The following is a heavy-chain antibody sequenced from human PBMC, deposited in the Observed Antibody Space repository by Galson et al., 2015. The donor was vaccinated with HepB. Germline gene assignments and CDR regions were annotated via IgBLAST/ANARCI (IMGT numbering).Heavy chain of an antibody. J-gene: IGHJ4*02. CDR1: GFTFHGYA. CDR2: ISWNGVRT. Sequence: SLRLSCAASGFTFHGYAISWVRQAPGKGLEWVSGISWNGVRTGYADSLKGRFTISRDNAKNSLYLQMNSLRAEDTAVYYCVRGPRWLVGGFGDCWGQGTLVTVSS. D-gene: IGHD6-19*01. CDR3: VRGPRWLVGGFGDC. V-gene: IGHV3-20*04.